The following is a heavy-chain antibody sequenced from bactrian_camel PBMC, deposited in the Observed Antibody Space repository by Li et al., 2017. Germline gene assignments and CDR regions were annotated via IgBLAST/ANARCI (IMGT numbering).Heavy chain of an antibody. Sequence: HVQLVESGGGSVHAGGSLKLSCAASGDAALTNCKGWFRQAPGKGRERVAVISTLGTTTYTASVKGRFTISQDNAAKRITLYLQMHSLKTEDTAVYYCAARHCSAYEYNYWGQGTQVTVS. J-gene: IGHJ4*01. V-gene: IGHV3S53*01. CDR1: GDAALTNC. CDR3: AARHCSAYEYNY. D-gene: IGHD2*01. CDR2: ISTLGTT.